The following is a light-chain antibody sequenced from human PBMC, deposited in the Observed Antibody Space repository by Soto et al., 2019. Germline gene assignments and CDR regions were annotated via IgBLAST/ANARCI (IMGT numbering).Light chain of an antibody. Sequence: QSALTQPPSASGSPGQSVTISCTGMISAVGGYNYVAWYQQHPGKAPKLMIYEVSKRPSGVPDRFSGSKSGNTASLTVSGLEADDEADYYCSSYAGSNSVVFGGGTQLTVL. CDR3: SSYAGSNSVV. CDR1: ISAVGGYNY. J-gene: IGLJ2*01. V-gene: IGLV2-8*01. CDR2: EVS.